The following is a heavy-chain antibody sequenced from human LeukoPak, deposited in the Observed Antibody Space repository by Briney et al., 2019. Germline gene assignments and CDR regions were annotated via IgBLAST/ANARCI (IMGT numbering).Heavy chain of an antibody. J-gene: IGHJ5*02. Sequence: SVKVSFKASGGTFSNYALSWVRQAPGQGLEWMGTIIPFLDTSNYPPKFQDRVTITTDESTSTAYMELSSLRSDDTAVYYCARAQAGNYDWPLDLWGQGTLVTVSS. CDR3: ARAQAGNYDWPLDL. V-gene: IGHV1-69*05. CDR1: GGTFSNYA. D-gene: IGHD5-12*01. CDR2: IIPFLDTS.